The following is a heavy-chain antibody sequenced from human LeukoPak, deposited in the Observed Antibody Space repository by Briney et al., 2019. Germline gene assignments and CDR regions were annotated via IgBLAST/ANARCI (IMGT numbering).Heavy chain of an antibody. CDR1: GYTFTGYY. D-gene: IGHD6-6*01. Sequence: ASVKVSCXASGYTFTGYYMHWVRLAPGQGLAWMGRINPNSGGTNYAQKFQGRVTMTRDTSISTAYMELSRLRSDDTAVYYCARDPTYSSSSGYWGQGTLVTVSS. V-gene: IGHV1-2*06. CDR3: ARDPTYSSSSGY. CDR2: INPNSGGT. J-gene: IGHJ4*02.